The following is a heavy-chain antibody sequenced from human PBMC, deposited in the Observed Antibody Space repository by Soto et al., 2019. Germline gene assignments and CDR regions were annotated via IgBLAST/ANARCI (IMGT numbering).Heavy chain of an antibody. CDR3: ARDGLYCSGGSCYLDY. J-gene: IGHJ4*02. CDR1: GFTFSSYS. Sequence: EVQLVESGGGLVKPGGSLRLSCAASGFTFSSYSMNWVRQAPGKGLEWVSSISSSSSYIYYADSVKGRFTISRDNAKNSLYLQMNSLRAEDTAVYYCARDGLYCSGGSCYLDYWGQGTLVTVSS. CDR2: ISSSSSYI. V-gene: IGHV3-21*01. D-gene: IGHD2-15*01.